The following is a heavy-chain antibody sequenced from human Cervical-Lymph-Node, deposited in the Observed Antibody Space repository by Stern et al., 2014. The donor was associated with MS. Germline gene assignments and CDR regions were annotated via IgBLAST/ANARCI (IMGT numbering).Heavy chain of an antibody. Sequence: EVQLVESGGGLVQPGGSLRLSCAASGFTFSDYNLNWVRQAPGKGLEWISYINSGGTTTYYADSVKGRFTISRDNAKNSLYLQMNSLRAEDTAVYYCARNSYGLRDAFDIWAKGQWSPSLQ. CDR3: ARNSYGLRDAFDI. CDR2: INSGGTTT. J-gene: IGHJ3*02. CDR1: GFTFSDYN. V-gene: IGHV3-48*01. D-gene: IGHD5-18*01.